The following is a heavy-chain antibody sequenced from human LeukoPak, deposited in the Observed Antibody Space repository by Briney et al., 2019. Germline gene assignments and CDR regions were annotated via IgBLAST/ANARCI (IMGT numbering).Heavy chain of an antibody. D-gene: IGHD5-12*01. CDR1: GFTFNTYT. CDR2: ISYDGTNQ. J-gene: IGHJ1*01. V-gene: IGHV3-30-3*01. CDR3: ARVVATIVVDMEDFQH. Sequence: TGGSLRLSCAASGFTFNTYTMHWVRQAPGKGLEWVALISYDGTNQYYADSVKGRFTISRDNSKSTVYLQMNGLRIEDTAMYYCARVVATIVVDMEDFQHWGQGTLVAVSS.